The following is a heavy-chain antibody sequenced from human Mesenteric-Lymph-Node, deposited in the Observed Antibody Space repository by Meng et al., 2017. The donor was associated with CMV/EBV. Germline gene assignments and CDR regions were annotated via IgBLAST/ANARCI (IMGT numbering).Heavy chain of an antibody. J-gene: IGHJ6*02. CDR1: GFTFSNYW. Sequence: GESLKISCAASGFTFSNYWMHWVRQAPGKGLVWVSRISDGSSATYADSVKGRFTISRDNTKNTLYVQMNSLRAEDTAVYYCARDHGGNLMDVWGQGTTVTVSS. CDR2: ISDGSSA. D-gene: IGHD4-23*01. V-gene: IGHV3-74*01. CDR3: ARDHGGNLMDV.